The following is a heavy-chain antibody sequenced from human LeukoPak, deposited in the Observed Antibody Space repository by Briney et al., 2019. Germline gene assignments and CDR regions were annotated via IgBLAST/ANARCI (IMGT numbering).Heavy chain of an antibody. V-gene: IGHV4-34*01. CDR3: ARDLYGGSDSSGYFYPFDY. CDR2: INHSGST. Sequence: SETLSLTCAVYGGSFSGYYWSWIRQPPGKGLEWIGEINHSGSTNYNPSLKSRVTISVDTSKNQFSLKLSSVTAADTAVYYCARDLYGGSDSSGYFYPFDYWGQGTLVTVSS. J-gene: IGHJ4*02. CDR1: GGSFSGYY. D-gene: IGHD3-22*01.